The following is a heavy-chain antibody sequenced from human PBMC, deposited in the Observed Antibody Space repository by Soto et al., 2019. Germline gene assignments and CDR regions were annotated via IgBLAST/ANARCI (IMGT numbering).Heavy chain of an antibody. CDR1: GGSISSGGYY. V-gene: IGHV4-31*03. D-gene: IGHD2-15*01. Sequence: PSETLSLTCTVSGGSISSGGYYWSWIRQHPGKGLEWIGYIYYSGSTYYNPSLKSRVTISVDTSKNQFSLKLSSVTAADTAVYYCARGDVVVVAATLTEYFQHWGQGTLVTVSS. J-gene: IGHJ1*01. CDR2: IYYSGST. CDR3: ARGDVVVVAATLTEYFQH.